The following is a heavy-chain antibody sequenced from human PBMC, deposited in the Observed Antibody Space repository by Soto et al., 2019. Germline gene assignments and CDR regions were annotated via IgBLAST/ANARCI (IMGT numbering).Heavy chain of an antibody. Sequence: PSETLSLTCTVSGGSISSGDDYWSWIRQPPGKGLEWIGYIYYSGSTYYNPSLKSRLTISQDTSKNQFSLKLSSVTAAGTAVYYCARERGRYSSGWFVYYFDYWGQGTLVTVSS. CDR2: IYYSGST. V-gene: IGHV4-30-4*01. D-gene: IGHD6-19*01. CDR3: ARERGRYSSGWFVYYFDY. CDR1: GGSISSGDDY. J-gene: IGHJ4*02.